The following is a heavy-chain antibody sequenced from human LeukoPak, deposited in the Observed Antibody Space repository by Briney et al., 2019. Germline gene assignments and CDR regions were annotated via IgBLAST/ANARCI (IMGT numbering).Heavy chain of an antibody. Sequence: GGSLRLSCVVSGISLSNYAMTWVRQAPGKGLEWVSYISERGGSTTYADSVKGRFTISRDSSLNTLYLQMNDLRAEDTAVYFCAKRGVVIRGILVIGYHQEAYHYDFWGQGVLVTVSS. V-gene: IGHV3-23*01. CDR2: ISERGGST. CDR3: AKRGVVIRGILVIGYHQEAYHYDF. D-gene: IGHD3-10*01. J-gene: IGHJ4*02. CDR1: GISLSNYA.